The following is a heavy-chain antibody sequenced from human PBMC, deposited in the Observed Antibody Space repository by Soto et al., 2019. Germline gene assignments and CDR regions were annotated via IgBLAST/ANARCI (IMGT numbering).Heavy chain of an antibody. J-gene: IGHJ4*01. CDR3: TTDSYITSIIVRFDY. D-gene: IGHD3-22*01. CDR2: VKSKNDGGTT. CDR1: GFTFSNAW. V-gene: IGHV3-15*07. Sequence: PGGSLSLSCAASGFTFSNAWTNWVRQAPGKGLEWVGRVKSKNDGGTTDFAAPVKGRFAISRDDFKNMVYLEMNSLQTEDTAIYYCTTDSYITSIIVRFDYWGHGTLVTV.